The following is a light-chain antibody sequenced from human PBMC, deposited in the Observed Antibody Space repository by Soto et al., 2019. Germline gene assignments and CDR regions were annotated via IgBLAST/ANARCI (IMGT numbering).Light chain of an antibody. Sequence: DIQMTQSPSTLSASVGDRVTITCRASQSISSWLAWYQQKPGKAPKLLIYDASSLESGVPSRFGGSGSETEFTLTISSLQPDDFATYYCRQYNTYSTFGQGTRVEMK. V-gene: IGKV1-5*01. CDR1: QSISSW. CDR2: DAS. J-gene: IGKJ1*01. CDR3: RQYNTYST.